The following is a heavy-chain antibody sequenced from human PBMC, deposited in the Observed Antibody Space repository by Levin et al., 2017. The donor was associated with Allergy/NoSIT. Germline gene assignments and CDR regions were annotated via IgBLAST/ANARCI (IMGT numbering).Heavy chain of an antibody. J-gene: IGHJ4*02. CDR1: GFTFSSYS. CDR3: ARGYGSGRSGHDY. D-gene: IGHD3-10*01. V-gene: IGHV3-48*01. CDR2: ISSGSSTI. Sequence: GGSLRLSCAASGFTFSSYSMNWVRQAPGKGLEWVSHISSGSSTIYYADSVKGRFTISRDNAKNSLYLQMNSLRAEDTAVYYCARGYGSGRSGHDYWGQGTLVTVSS.